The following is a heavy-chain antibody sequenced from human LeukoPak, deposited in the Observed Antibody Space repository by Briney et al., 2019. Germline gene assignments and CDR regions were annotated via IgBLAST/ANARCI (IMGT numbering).Heavy chain of an antibody. CDR1: GGSISSYY. Sequence: SETLSLTCTVSGGSISSYYWSWIRQPPGKGLEWIGYIYYSGSTNYNPSLKSRVTISVDTSKNQFSLKLSSVTAADTAVYYCARDSIAAAGFDYWGQGTLVTVSS. CDR2: IYYSGST. J-gene: IGHJ4*02. CDR3: ARDSIAAAGFDY. V-gene: IGHV4-59*01. D-gene: IGHD6-13*01.